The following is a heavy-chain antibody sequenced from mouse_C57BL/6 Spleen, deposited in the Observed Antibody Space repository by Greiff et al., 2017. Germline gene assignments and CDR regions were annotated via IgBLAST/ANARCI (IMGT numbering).Heavy chain of an antibody. V-gene: IGHV1-39*01. J-gene: IGHJ3*01. CDR1: GYSFTDYN. CDR2: INPNYGTT. CDR3: ARGGYYGSHGLDY. D-gene: IGHD1-1*01. Sequence: VQLQQSGPELVKPGASVKISCKASGYSFTDYNMNWVKQSPGKSLEWIGVINPNYGTTSYNQKFKGKATLTVDQSSSTAYMQLNSLTSEDSAVYYGARGGYYGSHGLDYWGQGTLVTVSA.